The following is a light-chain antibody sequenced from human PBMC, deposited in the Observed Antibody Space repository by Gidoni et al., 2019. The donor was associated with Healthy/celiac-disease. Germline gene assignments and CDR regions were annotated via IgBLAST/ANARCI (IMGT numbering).Light chain of an antibody. CDR1: QSISSY. J-gene: IGKJ2*01. V-gene: IGKV1-39*01. Sequence: DIQMTQSPSSLSASVGDRVTITCRASQSISSYLNWYQQKPGKAPKRLIYDASSLQSGVPSRFSGSGSGTDFTLTISSLQPEDFETYYCQQSYSTPRTFGQGTKLEIK. CDR3: QQSYSTPRT. CDR2: DAS.